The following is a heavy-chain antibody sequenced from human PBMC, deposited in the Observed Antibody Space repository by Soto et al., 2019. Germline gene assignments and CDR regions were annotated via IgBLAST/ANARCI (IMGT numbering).Heavy chain of an antibody. D-gene: IGHD2-15*01. Sequence: QVQLQESGPGLVKPSQTLSLTCTVSGGSISRGNSYWGWVRQHPGKGLEWIGYIYYNGITYSNPSLKRRITIIRDTSKTQFALKLSSVTAADTAVYYCARGFSGGYLGNWFDPWGQGTLVTVSS. CDR1: GGSISRGNSY. V-gene: IGHV4-31*03. CDR3: ARGFSGGYLGNWFDP. CDR2: IYYNGIT. J-gene: IGHJ5*02.